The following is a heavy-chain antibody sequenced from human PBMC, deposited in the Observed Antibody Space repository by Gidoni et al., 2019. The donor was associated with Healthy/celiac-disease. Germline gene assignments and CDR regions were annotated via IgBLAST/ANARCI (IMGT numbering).Heavy chain of an antibody. V-gene: IGHV1-69*01. Sequence: QVQLVQSGAEVKKPGSSVKVSCKASGGTFSSYAISWVRQAPGQGLEWMGGIIPICGTANDEQKFQGRVTITADESTSTAYMELSSLRSEDTAVYYCARQYYYGSGTPRGYYYGMDVWGQGTTVTVSS. CDR3: ARQYYYGSGTPRGYYYGMDV. CDR1: GGTFSSYA. D-gene: IGHD3-10*01. J-gene: IGHJ6*02. CDR2: IIPICGTA.